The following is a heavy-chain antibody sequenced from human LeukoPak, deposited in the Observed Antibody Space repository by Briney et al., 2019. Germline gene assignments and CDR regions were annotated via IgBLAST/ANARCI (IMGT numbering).Heavy chain of an antibody. D-gene: IGHD3-10*01. J-gene: IGHJ4*02. Sequence: SETLSLTCTVSGGSISSYYWSWVRQPPGKGLEWIGYIYYSGSTTYNPSLMSGVTISVDTSKNQFSLKLSAVTAADTAVYYCASYGSGSRYWGQGTRVTVTS. CDR1: GGSISSYY. V-gene: IGHV4-59*08. CDR3: ASYGSGSRY. CDR2: IYYSGST.